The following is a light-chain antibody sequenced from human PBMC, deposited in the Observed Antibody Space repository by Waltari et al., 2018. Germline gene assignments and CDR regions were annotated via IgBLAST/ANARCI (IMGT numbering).Light chain of an antibody. CDR1: ALPKQY. J-gene: IGLJ2*01. CDR3: YSTDRSGNHRV. Sequence: SYELTQPPSVSVSPGQTARIPCSGVALPKQYISWYQQKAGQAPVLVIYEDRKRPSGITQRFSGASSGKTATLTISGAKGEDEADYHCYSTDRSGNHRVFGGGTKLIVL. CDR2: EDR. V-gene: IGLV3-10*01.